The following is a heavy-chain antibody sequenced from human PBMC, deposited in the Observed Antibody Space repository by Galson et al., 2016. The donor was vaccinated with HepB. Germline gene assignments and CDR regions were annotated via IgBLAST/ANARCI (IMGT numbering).Heavy chain of an antibody. Sequence: PALVKPTQPLTLPCDVSGFSVTTSGVGGGWIRRPPRKALEWLALIYWDDDKSYSPPLKNKVTITKDSSKNQVVLTLTNMDPADTATYYCVTRELHYFDNWGQGTLVTVSS. D-gene: IGHD5-24*01. J-gene: IGHJ4*02. CDR2: IYWDDDK. CDR3: VTRELHYFDN. V-gene: IGHV2-5*02. CDR1: GFSVTTSGVG.